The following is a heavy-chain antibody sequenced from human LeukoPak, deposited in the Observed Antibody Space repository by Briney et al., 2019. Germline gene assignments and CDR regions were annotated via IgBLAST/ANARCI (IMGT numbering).Heavy chain of an antibody. Sequence: SETLSLTCAVYGGSFSGYYWSWIRQPPGKGLEWVGEINHSGSTNYNPSLKSRATISVDTSKNQFSLKLSSVTAADTAVYYCARGRYCSGGSCYPRPVDYWGQGTLVTVSS. CDR1: GGSFSGYY. V-gene: IGHV4-34*01. J-gene: IGHJ4*02. D-gene: IGHD2-15*01. CDR3: ARGRYCSGGSCYPRPVDY. CDR2: INHSGST.